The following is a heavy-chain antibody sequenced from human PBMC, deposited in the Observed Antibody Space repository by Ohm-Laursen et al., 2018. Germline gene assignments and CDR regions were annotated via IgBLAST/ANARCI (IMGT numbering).Heavy chain of an antibody. Sequence: SLRLSCSASGFSFSTYSVNWVRQAPGKGLEWVSHVSGSGYTKYYGDFVKGRFTISRDNSKNTLYLQMNSLRAEDTAVYYCAKALNPTHSYDFWSGYLGPYYYGMDVWGQGTTVTVSS. V-gene: IGHV3-48*01. J-gene: IGHJ6*02. CDR2: VSGSGYTK. CDR1: GFSFSTYS. D-gene: IGHD3-3*01. CDR3: AKALNPTHSYDFWSGYLGPYYYGMDV.